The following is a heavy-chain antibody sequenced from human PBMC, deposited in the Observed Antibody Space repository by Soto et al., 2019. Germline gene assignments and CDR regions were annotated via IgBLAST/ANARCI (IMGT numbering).Heavy chain of an antibody. CDR1: GGSISSGGYY. V-gene: IGHV4-31*03. J-gene: IGHJ5*02. CDR3: ARQLYSSGWYRGKWFDP. Sequence: QVQLQESGPGLVKPSQTLSLTCTVSGGSISSGGYYWSWIRQHPGKGLEWIGYIYYSGSTYYNPSLKSRVTISVDTSKNQFSLKLSSVTAADTAVYYCARQLYSSGWYRGKWFDPWGQGTLVTVSS. D-gene: IGHD6-19*01. CDR2: IYYSGST.